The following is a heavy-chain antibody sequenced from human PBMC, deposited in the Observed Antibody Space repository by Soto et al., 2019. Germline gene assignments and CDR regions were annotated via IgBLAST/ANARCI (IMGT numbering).Heavy chain of an antibody. CDR2: INPNSGGT. CDR3: ARGRGLGYSYYYYMDV. CDR1: GYTFTGYY. Sequence: QVQLVQSGAEVKKPGASVKVSCKASGYTFTGYYMHWVRQAPGQGLEWMGWINPNSGGTNYAQKFQGWVTMTRDTSISTASMELSRLRSDDTAVYYCARGRGLGYSYYYYMDVWGKGTTVTVSS. J-gene: IGHJ6*03. V-gene: IGHV1-2*04.